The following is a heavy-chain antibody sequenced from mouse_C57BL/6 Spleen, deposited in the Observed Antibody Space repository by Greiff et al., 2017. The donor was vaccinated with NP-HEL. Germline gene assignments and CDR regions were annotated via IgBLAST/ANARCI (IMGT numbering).Heavy chain of an antibody. CDR3: ARRGYGYEYLDC. CDR1: GYSFTNYL. V-gene: IGHV1-54*01. D-gene: IGHD2-2*01. CDR2: IKPGSGGT. J-gene: IGHJ2*01. Sequence: QVQLQQSGAELVRPGTSVKVSCKASGYSFTNYLIEWVKQRPGQGVEWIGVIKPGSGGTNYNEKLKGRATLTAYKSSSTAYMQLSSLTSKDSAVYFRARRGYGYEYLDCWGRGATLTGAS.